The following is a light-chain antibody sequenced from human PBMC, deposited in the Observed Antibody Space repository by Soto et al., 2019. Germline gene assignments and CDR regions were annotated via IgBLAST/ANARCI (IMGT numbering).Light chain of an antibody. CDR2: DAS. CDR1: QNTNNY. CDR3: QQYENLPT. Sequence: DSHMTQSPSSLSASLGDRVTITCQASQNTNNYLNCYKQKPGRAPEVLIYDASNLEAGVPSSLRGSGSGTDFTFTISRLTPEDIATYYCQQYENLPTFGQGTRLEIK. V-gene: IGKV1-33*01. J-gene: IGKJ5*01.